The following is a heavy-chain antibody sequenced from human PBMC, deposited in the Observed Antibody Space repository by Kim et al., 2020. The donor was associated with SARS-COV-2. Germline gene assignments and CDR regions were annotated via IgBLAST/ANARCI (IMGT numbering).Heavy chain of an antibody. D-gene: IGHD3-16*01. Sequence: GESLKISCKGSGYSFTSYWIGWVRQMPGKGLEWMGIIYPGDSDTRYSPSFQGQVTISADKSISTAYLQWSSLKASDTAMYYCARQSADWVRGGNWFDPWGQGTLVTVSS. CDR1: GYSFTSYW. V-gene: IGHV5-51*01. CDR2: IYPGDSDT. CDR3: ARQSADWVRGGNWFDP. J-gene: IGHJ5*02.